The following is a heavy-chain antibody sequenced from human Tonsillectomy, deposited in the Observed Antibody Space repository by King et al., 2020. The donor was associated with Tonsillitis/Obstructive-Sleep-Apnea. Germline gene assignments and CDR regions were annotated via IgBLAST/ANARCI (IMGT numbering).Heavy chain of an antibody. V-gene: IGHV4-34*01. CDR3: ARVTPPTTVTTVEIDY. Sequence: VQLQQWGAGLLKPSETLSLTCAVYGGSFSGYYWSWIRQPPGKGLEWIGEINHSGSTNYNPSLKSRVTISVDTSKNQFSLKLSSVTAADTAVYYCARVTPPTTVTTVEIDYWGQGTLVTVSS. D-gene: IGHD4-11*01. CDR2: INHSGST. J-gene: IGHJ4*02. CDR1: GGSFSGYY.